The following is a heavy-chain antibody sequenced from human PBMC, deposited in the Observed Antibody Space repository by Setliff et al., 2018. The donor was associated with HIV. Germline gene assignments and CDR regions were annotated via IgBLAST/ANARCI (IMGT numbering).Heavy chain of an antibody. CDR3: ARRNSGWYDAFDI. J-gene: IGHJ3*02. CDR2: IYYSGST. CDR1: GGSISSYY. V-gene: IGHV4-59*08. D-gene: IGHD6-19*01. Sequence: ETLSLTCTVSGGSISSYYWSWIRQPPGKGLEWIGYIYYSGSTNYNPSLKSRVTISVDTSKNQFSLKLSSVTAADTAVYHCARRNSGWYDAFDIWGQGTMVTVSS.